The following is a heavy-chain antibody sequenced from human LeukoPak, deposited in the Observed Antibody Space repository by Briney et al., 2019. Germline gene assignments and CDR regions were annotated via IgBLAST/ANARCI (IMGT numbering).Heavy chain of an antibody. Sequence: SVKVSCKASGGTFSTYTISWVRQAPGQGLEWMGRISPIRGIANYAQKCQGRVTITEDKSTSTAYMELSRLRSEDTAVYYCARIGAVAGTGGEYWGQGTLVPVPS. V-gene: IGHV1-69*02. D-gene: IGHD6-19*01. CDR3: ARIGAVAGTGGEY. CDR1: GGTFSTYT. CDR2: ISPIRGIA. J-gene: IGHJ4*02.